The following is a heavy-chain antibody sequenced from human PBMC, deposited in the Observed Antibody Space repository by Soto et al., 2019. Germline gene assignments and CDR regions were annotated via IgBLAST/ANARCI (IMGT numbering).Heavy chain of an antibody. J-gene: IGHJ5*02. CDR1: GGTFSSYA. CDR3: AXKEGDCSGGSCYFWFDP. CDR2: IIPIFGTA. Sequence: SVKVSCKASGGTFSSYAISWVRQAPGQGLEWMGGIIPIFGTANYAQKFQGRVTITADESTSTAYMELSSLRSEDTAVYYCAXKEGDCSGGSCYFWFDPWGQGTLVTVSS. V-gene: IGHV1-69*13. D-gene: IGHD2-15*01.